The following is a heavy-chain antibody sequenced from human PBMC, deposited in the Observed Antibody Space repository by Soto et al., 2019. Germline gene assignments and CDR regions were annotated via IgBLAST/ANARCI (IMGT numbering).Heavy chain of an antibody. CDR1: GGTFSSYT. J-gene: IGHJ3*02. V-gene: IGHV1-69*02. Sequence: SVKVSCKASGGTFSSYTISWVRQAPGQGLEWMGRIIPILGIANYAQKFQGRVTITADKSTSTAYMVLSSLRSEDTAVYYCARYCSSTSCPPGDAFDIWGQGTMVTVSS. D-gene: IGHD2-2*01. CDR3: ARYCSSTSCPPGDAFDI. CDR2: IIPILGIA.